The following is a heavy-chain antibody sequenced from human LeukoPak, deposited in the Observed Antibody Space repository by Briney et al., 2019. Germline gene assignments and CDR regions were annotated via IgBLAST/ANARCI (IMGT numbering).Heavy chain of an antibody. CDR2: MNPNSGNT. D-gene: IGHD3-9*01. V-gene: IGHV1-8*01. CDR3: ARRSSHKLRYFDWLSEDAFDI. J-gene: IGHJ3*02. Sequence: ASVKVSCKASGYTFTSYDINWVRQATGQGLEWMGWMNPNSGNTGYAQKFQGRVTMTRNTSISTAYMELSSLRSEDTAVYYCARRSSHKLRYFDWLSEDAFDIWGQGTMVTVSS. CDR1: GYTFTSYD.